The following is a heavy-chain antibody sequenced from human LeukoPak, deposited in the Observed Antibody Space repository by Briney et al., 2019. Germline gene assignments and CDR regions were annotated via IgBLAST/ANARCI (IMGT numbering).Heavy chain of an antibody. J-gene: IGHJ4*02. CDR2: TYYSGST. CDR1: GGSISSYY. Sequence: PSETLSLTCTVSGGSISSYYWSWIRQPPGKGLEWIGYTYYSGSTNYNPSLKSRVTISVDTSKNQFSLKLSAVTAADTAVYYCARTRDSGSLDYWGQGTLVTVSS. V-gene: IGHV4-59*01. D-gene: IGHD6-19*01. CDR3: ARTRDSGSLDY.